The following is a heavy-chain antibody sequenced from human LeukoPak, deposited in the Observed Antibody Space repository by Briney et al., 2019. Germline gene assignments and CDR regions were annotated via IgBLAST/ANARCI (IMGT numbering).Heavy chain of an antibody. CDR3: ARKLRFLEWLPYARWFDP. Sequence: SQTLSLTCTVSGGSISSGDYYWSWIRQPPGKGLEWIGYIYYSGSTYYNPSLKSRATISVDTSKNQFSLKLSSVTAADTAVYYCARKLRFLEWLPYARWFDPWGQGTLVTVSS. CDR1: GGSISSGDYY. CDR2: IYYSGST. J-gene: IGHJ5*02. D-gene: IGHD3-3*01. V-gene: IGHV4-30-4*08.